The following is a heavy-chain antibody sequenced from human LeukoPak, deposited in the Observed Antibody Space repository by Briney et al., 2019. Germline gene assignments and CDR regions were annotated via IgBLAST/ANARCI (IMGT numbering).Heavy chain of an antibody. J-gene: IGHJ6*03. V-gene: IGHV3-21*06. Sequence: GGSLRLSCAASGFTFSSYWMSWVRQAPGKGLEWVSSITSSSSYIYYADSVKGRFTISRDNAKNSLYLQMDSLRVEDTAVYYCARDPYSGSYGPYYYYYMDVWGEGTTVTISS. CDR3: ARDPYSGSYGPYYYYYMDV. CDR2: ITSSSSYI. CDR1: GFTFSSYW. D-gene: IGHD1-26*01.